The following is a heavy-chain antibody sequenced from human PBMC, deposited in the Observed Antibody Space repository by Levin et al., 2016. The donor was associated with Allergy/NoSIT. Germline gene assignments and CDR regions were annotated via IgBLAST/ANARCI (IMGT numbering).Heavy chain of an antibody. J-gene: IGHJ6*02. V-gene: IGHV1-18*01. Sequence: ASVKVSCKASGYTFTSYGISWVRQAPGQGLEWMGWISAYNGNTNYAQKLQGRVTMTTDTSTSTAYMELRSLRSDDTAVYYCARNVRVLRYFDWLLEADYYYYGMDVWGQGTTVTVSS. D-gene: IGHD3-9*01. CDR1: GYTFTSYG. CDR3: ARNVRVLRYFDWLLEADYYYYGMDV. CDR2: ISAYNGNT.